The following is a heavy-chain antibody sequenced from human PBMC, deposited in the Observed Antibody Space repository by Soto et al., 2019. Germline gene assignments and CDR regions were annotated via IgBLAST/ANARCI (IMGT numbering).Heavy chain of an antibody. CDR3: ASIVVPANYYYHYMDV. Sequence: PSETLSLTCTVSGGSISHHYWNWIRKTPGEGLEWIGSIYYTGTTYYNPSLKSRITISVDTSKNQFSLKLSSVTAADTAGYYCASIVVPANYYYHYMDVWGKGTTVTVSS. CDR2: IYYTGTT. D-gene: IGHD2-2*01. V-gene: IGHV4-59*04. J-gene: IGHJ6*03. CDR1: GGSISHHY.